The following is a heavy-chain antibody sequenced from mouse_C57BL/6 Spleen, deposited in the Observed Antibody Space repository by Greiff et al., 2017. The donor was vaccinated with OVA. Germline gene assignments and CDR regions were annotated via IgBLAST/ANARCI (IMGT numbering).Heavy chain of an antibody. CDR2: IWSGGST. CDR3: ARGGGITTVLDY. CDR1: GFSLTSYG. V-gene: IGHV2-2*01. Sequence: QVQLKESGPGLVQPSQSLSITCTVSGFSLTSYGVHWVRQSPGKGLEWLGVIWSGGSTDYNAAFISRLSISKDNSKSQVFFKMNSLQADDTAIYYCARGGGITTVLDYWGQGTTLTVSS. J-gene: IGHJ2*01. D-gene: IGHD1-1*01.